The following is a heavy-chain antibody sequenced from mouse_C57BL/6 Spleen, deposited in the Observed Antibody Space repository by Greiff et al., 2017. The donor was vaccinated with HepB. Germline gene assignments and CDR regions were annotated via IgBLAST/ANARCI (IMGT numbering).Heavy chain of an antibody. D-gene: IGHD2-5*01. CDR1: GYAFSSSW. V-gene: IGHV1-82*01. CDR2: IYPGDGDT. CDR3: ARQWSNAFDY. Sequence: QVQLQQSGPELVKPGASVKISCKASGYAFSSSWMNWVKQRPGKGLEWIGRIYPGDGDTNYNGKFKGKATLTADKSSSTAYMQLSSLTSEDSAVYFCARQWSNAFDYWGQGTTLTVSS. J-gene: IGHJ2*01.